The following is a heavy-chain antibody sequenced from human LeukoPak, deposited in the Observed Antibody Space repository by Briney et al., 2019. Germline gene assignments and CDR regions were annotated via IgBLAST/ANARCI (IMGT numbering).Heavy chain of an antibody. V-gene: IGHV3-7*03. Sequence: GRSLRLSCAASGFTFSSYWMSWVRQAPGKGLEWVANIKQDGSEKYYVDSVKGRFTISRDNSKNTLYLQMNSLRAEDTAVYYCAKDLRTTVTTYDLPEYFQHWGQGTLVTVSS. CDR2: IKQDGSEK. CDR3: AKDLRTTVTTYDLPEYFQH. D-gene: IGHD4-17*01. CDR1: GFTFSSYW. J-gene: IGHJ1*01.